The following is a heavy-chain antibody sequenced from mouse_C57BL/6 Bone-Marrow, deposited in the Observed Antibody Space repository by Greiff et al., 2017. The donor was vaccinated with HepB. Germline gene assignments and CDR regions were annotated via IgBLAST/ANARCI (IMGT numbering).Heavy chain of an antibody. D-gene: IGHD1-1*01. Sequence: VQLVESGPELVKPGASVKISCKASGYAFSSSWMNWVKQRPGKGLEWIGRIYPGDGDTNYNGKFKGKATLTADKSSSTAYMQLSSLTSEDSAVYFCARGGGYYGRGAMDYWGQGTSVTVSS. V-gene: IGHV1-82*01. CDR2: IYPGDGDT. J-gene: IGHJ4*01. CDR3: ARGGGYYGRGAMDY. CDR1: GYAFSSSW.